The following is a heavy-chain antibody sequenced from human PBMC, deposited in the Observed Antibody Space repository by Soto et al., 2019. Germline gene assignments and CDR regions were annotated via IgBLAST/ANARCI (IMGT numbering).Heavy chain of an antibody. V-gene: IGHV1-46*01. CDR2: INPSGGST. D-gene: IGHD2-15*01. J-gene: IGHJ6*02. CDR1: GYTFTSYY. CDR3: ARDPAYCSGGSCLYYYGMDV. Sequence: ASVKVSCKASGYTFTSYYMHWVRQAPGQGLEWMGIINPSGGSTSYAQKFQGRVTMTRDTSTSTVYMELSSLRSEDTAVYYCARDPAYCSGGSCLYYYGMDVRGQGTTVTVSS.